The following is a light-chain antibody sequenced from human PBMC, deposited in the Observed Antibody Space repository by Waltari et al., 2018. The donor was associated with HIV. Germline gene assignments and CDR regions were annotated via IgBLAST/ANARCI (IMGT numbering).Light chain of an antibody. CDR1: SSTIGSNT. V-gene: IGLV1-44*01. Sequence: QSVLTQPPSASGTPGQRVTISCSGSSSTIGSNTVNWYQQLPRTAPKLLIYSNNQRPSGVPDRFSGSKSGTSASLAISGLQSEDEADYYCAAWDDSLNGHYVFGTGTKVTVL. CDR3: AAWDDSLNGHYV. J-gene: IGLJ1*01. CDR2: SNN.